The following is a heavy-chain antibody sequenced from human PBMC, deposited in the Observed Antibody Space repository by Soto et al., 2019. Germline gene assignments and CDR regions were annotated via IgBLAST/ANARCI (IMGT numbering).Heavy chain of an antibody. J-gene: IGHJ3*02. V-gene: IGHV1-69*02. Sequence: ASVKVSCKASGGTFSSYTISWVRQAPGQGLEWMGRIIPILGIANYAQKFQGRVTITADKSTSTAYMELSSLRSEDTAVYYCASSEYYYDSSGYAFDIWGQGTMVTVSS. CDR2: IIPILGIA. D-gene: IGHD3-22*01. CDR1: GGTFSSYT. CDR3: ASSEYYYDSSGYAFDI.